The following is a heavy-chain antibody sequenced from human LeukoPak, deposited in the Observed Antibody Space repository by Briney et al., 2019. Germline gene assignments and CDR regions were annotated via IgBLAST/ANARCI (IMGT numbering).Heavy chain of an antibody. Sequence: SETLSLTCAVSGDSISSGGYSWSWIRQAPGKGLEWIAYIHDSGSTYNNPSLKSRLSISIDTSKNQFSLKLNSVAAADTAVYYCARVVAAAGNNWFDPWGQGTLVTVSS. J-gene: IGHJ5*02. CDR2: IHDSGST. V-gene: IGHV4-30-4*07. CDR1: GDSISSGGYS. D-gene: IGHD6-13*01. CDR3: ARVVAAAGNNWFDP.